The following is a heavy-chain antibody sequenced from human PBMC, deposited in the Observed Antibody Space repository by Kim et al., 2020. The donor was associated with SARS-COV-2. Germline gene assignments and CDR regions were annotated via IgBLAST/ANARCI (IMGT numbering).Heavy chain of an antibody. V-gene: IGHV3-64D*09. CDR3: VKDLIAIVVDPFDP. Sequence: ADSVKGRFPISRDNSKITLYLQMSSLRAEDTAVYYCVKDLIAIVVDPFDPWGQGTLVTVSS. D-gene: IGHD2-2*01. J-gene: IGHJ5*02.